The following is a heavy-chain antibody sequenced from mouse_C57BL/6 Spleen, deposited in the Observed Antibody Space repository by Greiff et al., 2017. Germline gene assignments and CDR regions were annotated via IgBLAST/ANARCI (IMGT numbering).Heavy chain of an antibody. CDR3: TRDPPPEDYAMDY. V-gene: IGHV5-9-1*02. J-gene: IGHJ4*01. CDR2: ISSGGDYI. Sequence: EVMLVESGEGLVKPGGSLKLSCAASGFTFSSYAMSWVRQTPEKRLEWVAYISSGGDYIYYADTVKGRFTISRDNARNTLYLQMSRLKSEDTAMYYCTRDPPPEDYAMDYWGQGTSVTVSS. CDR1: GFTFSSYA.